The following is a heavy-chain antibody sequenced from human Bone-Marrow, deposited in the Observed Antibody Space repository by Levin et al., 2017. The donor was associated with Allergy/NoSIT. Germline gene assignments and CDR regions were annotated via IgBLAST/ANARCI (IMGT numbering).Heavy chain of an antibody. CDR3: ASESSGYAFDI. J-gene: IGHJ3*02. Sequence: GGSLRLSCAASGFTFSSYSMNWVRQAPGKGLEWVSSISSSSSYIYYADSVKGRFTISRDNAKNSLYLQMNSLRAEDTAVYYCASESSGYAFDIWGQGTMVTVSS. D-gene: IGHD6-19*01. V-gene: IGHV3-21*01. CDR2: ISSSSSYI. CDR1: GFTFSSYS.